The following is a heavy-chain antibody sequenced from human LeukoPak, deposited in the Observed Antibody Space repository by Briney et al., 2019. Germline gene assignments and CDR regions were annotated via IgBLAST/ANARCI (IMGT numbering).Heavy chain of an antibody. J-gene: IGHJ6*02. CDR2: IYHSGST. CDR3: ARDPTPLYVNYYYGMDV. CDR1: GGSISSGGYS. D-gene: IGHD3-16*01. Sequence: SETLSLTCAVSGGSISSGGYSWSWIRQPPGKGLEWIGYIYHSGSTYYNPSLKSRVTISVDRSKNQFSLKLSSVTAADTAVYYCARDPTPLYVNYYYGMDVWGQGTTVTVSS. V-gene: IGHV4-30-2*01.